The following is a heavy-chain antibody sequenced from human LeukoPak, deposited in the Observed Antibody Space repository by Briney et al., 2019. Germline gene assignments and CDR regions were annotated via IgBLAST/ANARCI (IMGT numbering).Heavy chain of an antibody. J-gene: IGHJ5*02. Sequence: ASVKVSCKASGYTFTNYDINWVRQATGHGLEWMGWMNPNSGNTGYAQKFQGRVTMTRNTSISTAYMELSSLRSEDTAVYYRARGTTVTLREDGSESDWFDPWGQGTLVTVSS. CDR2: MNPNSGNT. CDR3: ARGTTVTLREDGSESDWFDP. CDR1: GYTFTNYD. V-gene: IGHV1-8*01. D-gene: IGHD4-17*01.